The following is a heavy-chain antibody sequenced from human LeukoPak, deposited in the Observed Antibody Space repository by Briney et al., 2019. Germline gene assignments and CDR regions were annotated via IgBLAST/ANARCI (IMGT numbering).Heavy chain of an antibody. J-gene: IGHJ4*02. D-gene: IGHD1-26*01. CDR3: LVEGGATMSLDY. CDR2: INSDGSST. Sequence: GGSLRLSCGASGFTVSSNAMSWVRQAPGKGLEWVSRINSDGSSTSYADSVKGRFTISRDNAKNTLYLQMNSLRAEDTAVYYCLVEGGATMSLDYWGQGTLVTASS. V-gene: IGHV3-74*01. CDR1: GFTVSSNA.